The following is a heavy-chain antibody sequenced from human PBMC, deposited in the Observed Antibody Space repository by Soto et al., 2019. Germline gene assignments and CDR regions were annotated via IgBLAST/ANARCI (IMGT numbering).Heavy chain of an antibody. CDR1: GGICVTHA. J-gene: IGHJ4*02. V-gene: IGHV1-69*13. CDR3: ARDRDDYGSGNYYNRIDF. Sequence: ASVKDSCKAFGGICVTHAISWLRQAPGQGLEWMGGIIPLFGTPNYAQRFQGRVTITADESTSTAYMELSRLRSEDTAVYYCARDRDDYGSGNYYNRIDFWGQGTLVTVSS. CDR2: IIPLFGTP. D-gene: IGHD3-10*01.